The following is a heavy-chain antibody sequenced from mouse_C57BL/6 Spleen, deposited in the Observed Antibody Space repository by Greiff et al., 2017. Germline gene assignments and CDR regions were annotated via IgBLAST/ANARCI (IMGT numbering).Heavy chain of an antibody. V-gene: IGHV1-15*01. J-gene: IGHJ4*01. D-gene: IGHD4-1*01. CDR1: GYTFTDYE. Sequence: VQLVESGAELVRPGASVTLSCKASGYTFTDYEMHWVKQTPVHGLEWIGAIDPETGGTAYNQKFKGKAILTADKSSSTAYMELRSLTSEDSAVYYCTRAGLGSDYAMDYWGQGTSVTVSS. CDR3: TRAGLGSDYAMDY. CDR2: IDPETGGT.